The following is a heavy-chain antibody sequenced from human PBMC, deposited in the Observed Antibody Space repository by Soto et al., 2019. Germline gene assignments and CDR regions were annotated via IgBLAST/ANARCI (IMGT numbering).Heavy chain of an antibody. J-gene: IGHJ6*02. CDR3: ASSPYYYYGLDV. Sequence: PSETLTLSCTVSGGSISTPGSSWSWIRQPPGKAPEWIRYHYHHGNAYVTTYLKRRDTISLDGATNQYSLKMTSVTAAPTGLYFGASSPYYYYGLDVWGQGTTVTVSS. D-gene: IGHD3-10*01. V-gene: IGHV4-30-2*01. CDR2: HYHHGNA. CDR1: GGSISTPGSS.